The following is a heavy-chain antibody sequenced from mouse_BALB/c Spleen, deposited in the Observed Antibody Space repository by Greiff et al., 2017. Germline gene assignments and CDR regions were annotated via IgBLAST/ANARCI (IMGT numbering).Heavy chain of an antibody. CDR2: IYPGSGST. J-gene: IGHJ4*01. CDR1: GYTFTDYV. V-gene: IGHV1-77*01. CDR3: ARYSTVVDAMDY. Sequence: QVQLQQSGPELVKPGASVKMSCKASGYTFTDYVISWVKQRTGQGLEWIGEIYPGSGSTYYNEKFKGKDTLTADKSSNTAYMQLSSLTSEDSAVYFCARYSTVVDAMDYWGQGTSDTVSS. D-gene: IGHD1-1*01.